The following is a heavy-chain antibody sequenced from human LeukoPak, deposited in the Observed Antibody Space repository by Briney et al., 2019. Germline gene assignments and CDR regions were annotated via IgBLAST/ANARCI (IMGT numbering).Heavy chain of an antibody. D-gene: IGHD2-2*01. V-gene: IGHV1-18*04. Sequence: GASVNVSCKASGYTFTSYYMHWVRQAPGQGLEWMGWISAYNGNTNYAQKFQGRVTITADKSTSTAYMELSSLRSEDTAVYYCARDRLYCSSTSCYPTGWGYYYGMDVWGQGTTVTVSS. CDR3: ARDRLYCSSTSCYPTGWGYYYGMDV. CDR1: GYTFTSYY. J-gene: IGHJ6*02. CDR2: ISAYNGNT.